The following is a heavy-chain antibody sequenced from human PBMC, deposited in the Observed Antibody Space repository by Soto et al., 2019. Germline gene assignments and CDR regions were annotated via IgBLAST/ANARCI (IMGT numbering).Heavy chain of an antibody. V-gene: IGHV1-2*04. Sequence: LLKRYWKTVGYRMTVDYSHCLSNANGKGLEWMGWINPNSGGTNYAQKFQGWVTMTRDTSISTAYMELSRLRSDDTAVYYCARESAAAGNGAFDIWGQGTMVTVSS. CDR3: ARESAAAGNGAFDI. CDR2: INPNSGGT. J-gene: IGHJ3*02. CDR1: GYRMTVDY. D-gene: IGHD6-13*01.